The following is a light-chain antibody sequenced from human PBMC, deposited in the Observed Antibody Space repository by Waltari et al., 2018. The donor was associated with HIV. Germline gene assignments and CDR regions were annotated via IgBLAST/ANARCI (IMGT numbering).Light chain of an antibody. CDR1: QDIGTY. Sequence: AIHMTQSPSSLSASTGDRIVLSCRASQDIGTYLAWYQHKPGKVPELLISSSSTLESGVPSRYADSGSGTDFTLTISCLQSEDFATYYCQQYYDSPQTFGQGTKLEIK. J-gene: IGKJ2*01. CDR2: SSS. V-gene: IGKV1-8*01. CDR3: QQYYDSPQT.